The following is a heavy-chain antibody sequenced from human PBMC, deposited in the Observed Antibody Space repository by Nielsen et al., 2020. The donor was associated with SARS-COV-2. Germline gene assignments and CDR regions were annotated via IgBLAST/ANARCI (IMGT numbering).Heavy chain of an antibody. D-gene: IGHD2-2*01. J-gene: IGHJ4*02. CDR3: ARDHPTHLIVVVPAAPDY. CDR2: ISSSSSYI. V-gene: IGHV3-21*01. Sequence: GESLKISCAASGFTFSSYSMNWVRQAPGKGLEWVSSISSSSSYIYCADSVKGRFTISRDNAKNSLYLQMNSLRAEDTAVYYCARDHPTHLIVVVPAAPDYWGQGTLVTVSS. CDR1: GFTFSSYS.